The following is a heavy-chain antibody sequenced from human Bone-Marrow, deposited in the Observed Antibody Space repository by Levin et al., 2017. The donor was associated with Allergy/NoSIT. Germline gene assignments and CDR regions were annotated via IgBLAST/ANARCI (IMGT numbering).Heavy chain of an antibody. CDR2: IGRTPSII. Sequence: KSGGSLRLSCVVSGFSFSSFDVNWVRQAPGKGLEWVSYIGRTPSIIFYADSVKGRFTISRDNAKNSLYLQMNSLRVDDTAVYYCARQMIPTAIDWGQGTLVTVSS. J-gene: IGHJ4*02. D-gene: IGHD2-2*01. CDR1: GFSFSSFD. V-gene: IGHV3-21*05. CDR3: ARQMIPTAID.